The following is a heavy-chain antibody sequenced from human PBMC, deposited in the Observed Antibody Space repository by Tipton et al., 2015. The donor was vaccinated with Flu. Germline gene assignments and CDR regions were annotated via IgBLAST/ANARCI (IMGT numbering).Heavy chain of an antibody. V-gene: IGHV4-61*02. J-gene: IGHJ6*02. Sequence: TLSLTCTVSGDSIISSSYLWNWIRQPAGKGLEWIGRIYINGGTKYNPSLKGRVTISLDTSKNQFSMKLSSVTAADTAMYYGARDPLDVSSGYYYDYYYGMDVWGPGAAVTVSS. D-gene: IGHD3-22*01. CDR3: ARDPLDVSSGYYYDYYYGMDV. CDR2: IYINGGT. CDR1: GDSIISSSYL.